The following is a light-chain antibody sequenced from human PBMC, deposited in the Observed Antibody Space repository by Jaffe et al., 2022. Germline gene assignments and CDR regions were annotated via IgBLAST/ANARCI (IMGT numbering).Light chain of an antibody. J-gene: IGKJ4*01. Sequence: EIVLTQSPDIVSLSPGDRASLSCRASQSVSSGYLAWYQQKPGQAPRLLIYGASNRATGIPDRFSGSGSGTDFTLTISRLEPEDFAVYVCQHYGTSPPLTFGGGTKVEIK. CDR1: QSVSSGY. CDR3: QHYGTSPPLT. CDR2: GAS. V-gene: IGKV3-20*01.